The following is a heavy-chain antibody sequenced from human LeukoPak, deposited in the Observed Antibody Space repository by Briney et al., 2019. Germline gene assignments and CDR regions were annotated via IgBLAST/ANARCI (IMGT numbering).Heavy chain of an antibody. CDR1: GFTFTTYY. CDR3: ARENWTNDF. Sequence: GGSLRLSCAASGFTFTTYYMSWVRQAPGKGLEWVANINQDGGTNYYVDSVKGRLTISRDNAINSVFLQMNSLRAEDTAVYYCARENWTNDFWGQGTLVTVSS. D-gene: IGHD1/OR15-1a*01. CDR2: INQDGGTN. J-gene: IGHJ4*02. V-gene: IGHV3-7*01.